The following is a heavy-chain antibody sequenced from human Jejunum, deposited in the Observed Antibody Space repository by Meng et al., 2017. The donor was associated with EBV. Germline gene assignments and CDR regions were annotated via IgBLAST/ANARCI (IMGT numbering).Heavy chain of an antibody. CDR3: TRAGYYRFDY. Sequence: VRLVESGGGVVQPGGSLRLSCAASGFTLSDHWIHWVRQAPGEGLMWVSRINPDGRTINYGDSVKGRFTISRDNAKNTVYLQMNSLRAEDTAVYYCTRAGYYRFDYWGQGALVTVSS. J-gene: IGHJ4*02. V-gene: IGHV3-74*01. D-gene: IGHD1-26*01. CDR2: INPDGRTI. CDR1: GFTLSDHW.